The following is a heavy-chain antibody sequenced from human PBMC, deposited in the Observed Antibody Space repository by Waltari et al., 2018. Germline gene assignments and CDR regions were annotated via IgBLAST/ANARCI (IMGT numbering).Heavy chain of an antibody. CDR3: VRDLYGRDDV. V-gene: IGHV3-74*01. J-gene: IGHJ3*01. CDR2: IKPDGTST. D-gene: IGHD3-10*01. Sequence: EVQLVESGGGLVHPGGSLRLSCEASGFTFSTFLMHWVRHLPGKGLVWVSHIKPDGTSTDYGDSVEGRFTISRDNAKNTLYLQMNSLRAEDTAIYYCVRDLYGRDDVWGQGTMVTVSS. CDR1: GFTFSTFL.